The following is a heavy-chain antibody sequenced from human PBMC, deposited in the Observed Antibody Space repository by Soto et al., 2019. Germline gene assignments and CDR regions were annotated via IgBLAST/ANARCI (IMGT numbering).Heavy chain of an antibody. J-gene: IGHJ6*02. Sequence: SETLSLTCAVYGGSFSGYYWSWIRQPPGKGLEWIGEINHSGSTNYNPSLKSRVTISVDTSKNQFSLKLSSVTAADTAVYYCARDRGIYGMDVWGQGTTVT. D-gene: IGHD1-1*01. CDR1: GGSFSGYY. V-gene: IGHV4-34*01. CDR2: INHSGST. CDR3: ARDRGIYGMDV.